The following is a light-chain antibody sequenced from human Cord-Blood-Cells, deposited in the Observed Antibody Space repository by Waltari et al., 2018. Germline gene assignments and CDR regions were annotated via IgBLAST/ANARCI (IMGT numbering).Light chain of an antibody. Sequence: QSALTQPAPVPGSPGKSLTISCTGTSSDAGGYNYVSWYQQHPGKAPKLMIYDVSNRPSGVSNRFSGSKSGNTASLTISGLQAEDEADYYCSSYTSSSTLVFGGGTKLTVL. J-gene: IGLJ2*01. CDR1: SSDAGGYNY. CDR3: SSYTSSSTLV. V-gene: IGLV2-14*01. CDR2: DVS.